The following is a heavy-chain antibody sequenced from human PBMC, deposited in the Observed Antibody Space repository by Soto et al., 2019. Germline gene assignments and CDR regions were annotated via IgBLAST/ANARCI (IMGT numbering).Heavy chain of an antibody. D-gene: IGHD1-20*01. V-gene: IGHV4-39*01. CDR3: ARQGPLSNNWNQLDH. CDR1: GGSISSSSSY. CDR2: TYYSGST. J-gene: IGHJ4*02. Sequence: PSETLSLTCTVSGGSISSSSSYWGWIRQSPGKGLEWIGNTYYSGSTYYNPSLKSRVTISVDTSKNRFPLKLTSVTAADTAVYYCARQGPLSNNWNQLDHGGQGTLVTVSS.